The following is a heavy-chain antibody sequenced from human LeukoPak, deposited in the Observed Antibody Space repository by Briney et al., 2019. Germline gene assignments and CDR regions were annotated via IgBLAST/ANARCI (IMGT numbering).Heavy chain of an antibody. CDR1: GGTLNSYV. CDR3: ARDIGGRGYDFWSGYYYYCYMDV. J-gene: IGHJ6*03. D-gene: IGHD3-3*01. V-gene: IGHV1-8*02. Sequence: ASVKVSCKASGGTLNSYVISWVRQAPGQGLEWMGWMNPKSGNTDYAQKFQGRLTMTRDTSTNTAYMELSGLRSDDTAVYYCARDIGGRGYDFWSGYYYYCYMDVWGKGTTVTVSS. CDR2: MNPKSGNT.